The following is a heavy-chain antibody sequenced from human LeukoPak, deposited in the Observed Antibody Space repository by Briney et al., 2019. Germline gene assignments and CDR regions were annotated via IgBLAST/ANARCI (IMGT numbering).Heavy chain of an antibody. J-gene: IGHJ4*02. Sequence: AETLSLTCTVSGVSISSYYWSWIRQPPGKGLEWVGYIYYSGSTNYNPSLKSRVTISVDTSKNQFFLKLSSVTAADTAVYYCATPSQSSSWYSFDYWGQGTLVTVSS. V-gene: IGHV4-59*01. D-gene: IGHD6-13*01. CDR3: ATPSQSSSWYSFDY. CDR2: IYYSGST. CDR1: GVSISSYY.